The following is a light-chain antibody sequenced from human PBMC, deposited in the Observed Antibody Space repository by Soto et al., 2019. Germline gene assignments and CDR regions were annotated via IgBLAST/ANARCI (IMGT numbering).Light chain of an antibody. CDR3: QQCGGSPRT. Sequence: IVLTQSPGTLSLSPGERATLSCRASQSISKYLAWYQQRPGQSPRLLIYAASSRATGVPDRFTGGGSATDFTLTVSRLEPEDFAVYYCQQCGGSPRTFGQGTKLEIK. CDR2: AAS. J-gene: IGKJ2*01. V-gene: IGKV3-20*01. CDR1: QSISKY.